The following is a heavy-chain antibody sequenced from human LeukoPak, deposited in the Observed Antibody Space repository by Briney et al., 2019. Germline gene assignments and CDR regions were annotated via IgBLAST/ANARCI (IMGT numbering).Heavy chain of an antibody. CDR3: ARDFSSGSGWVYYYYYGMDV. CDR1: GFTFSSYS. CDR2: ISYDGSNK. D-gene: IGHD6-19*01. V-gene: IGHV3-30*03. J-gene: IGHJ6*02. Sequence: PGGSLRLSCAASGFTFSSYSMNWVRQAPGKGLEWVAVISYDGSNKYYADSVKGRFTISRDNSKNTLYLQMNSLRAEDTAVYYCARDFSSGSGWVYYYYYGMDVWGQGTTVTVPS.